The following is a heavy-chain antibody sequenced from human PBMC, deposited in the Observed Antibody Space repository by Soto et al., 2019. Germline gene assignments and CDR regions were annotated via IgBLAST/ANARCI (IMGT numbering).Heavy chain of an antibody. V-gene: IGHV3-53*01. J-gene: IGHJ3*02. Sequence: GGSLRLSCAASGFTVSSNYMSWVRQAPGKGLEWISVIYSGGSTYYADSVKGRLTISRDNSKNTLYLQMNSLRAEDSAVYYCATSTSGSNDAFDILGQGTMVTVSS. CDR1: GFTVSSNY. CDR3: ATSTSGSNDAFDI. D-gene: IGHD6-25*01. CDR2: IYSGGST.